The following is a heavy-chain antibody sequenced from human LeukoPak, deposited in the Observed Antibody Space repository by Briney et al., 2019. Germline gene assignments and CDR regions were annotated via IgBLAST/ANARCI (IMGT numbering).Heavy chain of an antibody. J-gene: IGHJ4*02. CDR1: GFTFSSYA. Sequence: GGSLRLSCVASGFTFSSYAMHWVRQAPGKGLEYVSAISSNGATTYYANSVKGRFSISRDYSKNTVYLQMGSLRAEDMAVYYCARVYFWSGYFDYWGQGTLVTVSS. D-gene: IGHD3-3*01. V-gene: IGHV3-64*01. CDR2: ISSNGATT. CDR3: ARVYFWSGYFDY.